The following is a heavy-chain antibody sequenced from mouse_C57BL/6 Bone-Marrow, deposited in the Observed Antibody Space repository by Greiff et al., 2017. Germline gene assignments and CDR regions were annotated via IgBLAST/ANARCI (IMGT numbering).Heavy chain of an antibody. V-gene: IGHV1-54*01. J-gene: IGHJ2*01. D-gene: IGHD1-1*01. CDR1: GYAFTNYL. CDR2: INPGSGGT. Sequence: LQESGAELVRPGTSVKVSCKASGYAFTNYLIEWVKQRPGQGLEWIGVINPGSGGTNYNEKFKGKATLTADKSSSTASMQLSSLTSEDSAVYFCARWSTVVATDYWGQGTTLTVSS. CDR3: ARWSTVVATDY.